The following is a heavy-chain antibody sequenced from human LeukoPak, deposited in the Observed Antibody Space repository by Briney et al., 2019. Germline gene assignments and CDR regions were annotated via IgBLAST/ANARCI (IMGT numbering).Heavy chain of an antibody. CDR2: TNPNSGGT. CDR3: ARAQSLTAPAGTFANS. V-gene: IGHV1-2*02. J-gene: IGHJ4*02. D-gene: IGHD6-13*01. Sequence: EASVKVSCKASGYTFTGYFLHWVRRAPGQGFEWMGWTNPNSGGTYYTQRFQGRVTMTRDTSISTAYMELSSLRSDDTAVYYCARAQSLTAPAGTFANSWGQGTLVTVSS. CDR1: GYTFTGYF.